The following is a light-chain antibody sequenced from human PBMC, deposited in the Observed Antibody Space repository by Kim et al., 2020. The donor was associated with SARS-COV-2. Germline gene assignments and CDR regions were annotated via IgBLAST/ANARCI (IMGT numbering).Light chain of an antibody. J-gene: IGKJ4*01. V-gene: IGKV1-12*01. CDR1: QGVRNW. CDR2: FAS. CDR3: QQSDSFPLT. Sequence: DIQMTQSPSSVSASVGDRVTITCRASQGVRNWLAWYQQKPGKAPKLLISFASNLQSGVPSRFSDSGSGTDFTLTISRLQPEDFATYYCQQSDSFPLTFGRETKVNIK.